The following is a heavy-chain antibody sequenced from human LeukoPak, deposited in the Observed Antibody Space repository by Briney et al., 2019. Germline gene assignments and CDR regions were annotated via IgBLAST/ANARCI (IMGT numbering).Heavy chain of an antibody. D-gene: IGHD5-18*01. V-gene: IGHV4-38-2*01. CDR1: GYSISSGYY. CDR2: IYHSGST. CDR3: ARGYSYGRFDY. J-gene: IGHJ4*02. Sequence: PSETLSLTCAVSGYSISSGYYWGWIRQPPGKGLEWIGGIYHSGSTYYNPSLKSRVTISVDTSKNQFSLKLSSVTAADTAVYYCARGYSYGRFDYRGQGTLVTVSS.